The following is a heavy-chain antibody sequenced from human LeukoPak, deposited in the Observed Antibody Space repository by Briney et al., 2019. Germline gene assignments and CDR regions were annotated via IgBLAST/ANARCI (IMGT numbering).Heavy chain of an antibody. V-gene: IGHV3-23*01. J-gene: IGHJ6*03. D-gene: IGHD3-9*01. CDR1: GFTFSSYA. Sequence: AGGSLRLSCAASGFTFSSYAMSWVRQAPGKGLEWVSAISGSGGSTYYADSVKGRFTISRDNSKNTLYLQMNSLRAEDTAVYYCAKGLTIFWTAGLTHMDVWGKGTTVTIS. CDR3: AKGLTIFWTAGLTHMDV. CDR2: ISGSGGST.